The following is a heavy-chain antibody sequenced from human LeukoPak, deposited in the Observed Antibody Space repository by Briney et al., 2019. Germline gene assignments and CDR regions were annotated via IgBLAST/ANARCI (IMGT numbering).Heavy chain of an antibody. CDR1: GGSISSYH. D-gene: IGHD3-22*01. V-gene: IGHV4-59*01. J-gene: IGHJ4*02. Sequence: SETLSLTCTVSGGSISSYHWSWIRQPPGKGLEWIGYIYYSGSTNYNPSLKSRVTISVDTSKNQFSLKLSSVTAADTAVYYCARESVDSSGSFDYWGQGTLVTVSS. CDR2: IYYSGST. CDR3: ARESVDSSGSFDY.